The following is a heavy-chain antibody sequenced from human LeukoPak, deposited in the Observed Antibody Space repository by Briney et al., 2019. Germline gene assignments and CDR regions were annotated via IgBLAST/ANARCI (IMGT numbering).Heavy chain of an antibody. D-gene: IGHD4-17*01. Sequence: PGGSLRLSCAASGFTFSNYAMSWVRRAPGKGLECVSAISGSGGTTYYADSVKGRFTISRDNAKNSLYLQMNSLRAEDTAVYYCARDSAVTTSHYWGQGTLVTVSS. CDR1: GFTFSNYA. CDR3: ARDSAVTTSHY. CDR2: ISGSGGTT. V-gene: IGHV3-23*01. J-gene: IGHJ4*02.